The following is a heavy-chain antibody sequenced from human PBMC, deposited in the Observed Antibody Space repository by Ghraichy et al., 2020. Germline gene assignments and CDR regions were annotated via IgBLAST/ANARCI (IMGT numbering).Heavy chain of an antibody. D-gene: IGHD3-22*01. CDR2: IWYDGSNK. V-gene: IGHV3-33*01. J-gene: IGHJ6*02. CDR1: GFTFSSYG. Sequence: GGSLRLSCAASGFTFSSYGMHWVRQAPGKGLEWVAVIWYDGSNKYYADSVKGRFTISRDNSKNTLYLQMNSLRAEDTAVYYCARDSYDSSGYYSKGRVYYYYGMDVWGQGTTVTVSS. CDR3: ARDSYDSSGYYSKGRVYYYYGMDV.